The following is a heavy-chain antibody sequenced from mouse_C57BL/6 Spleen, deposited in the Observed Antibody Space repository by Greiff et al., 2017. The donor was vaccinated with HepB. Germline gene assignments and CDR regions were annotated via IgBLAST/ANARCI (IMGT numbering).Heavy chain of an antibody. V-gene: IGHV1-26*01. D-gene: IGHD3-2*02. CDR3: ASSGYVKGTFDY. J-gene: IGHJ2*01. CDR1: GYTFTDYY. CDR2: INPNNGGT. Sequence: EVQLQQSGPELVKPGASVKISCKASGYTFTDYYMNWVKQSHGKSLEWIGDINPNNGGTSYNQKFKGKATLTVDKSSSTAYMELRSLTSEDSAVYYCASSGYVKGTFDYWGQGTTLTVSS.